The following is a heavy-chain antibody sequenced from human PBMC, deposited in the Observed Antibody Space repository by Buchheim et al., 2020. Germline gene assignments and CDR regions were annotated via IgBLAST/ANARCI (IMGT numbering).Heavy chain of an antibody. J-gene: IGHJ4*02. CDR1: GGTFSSYA. D-gene: IGHD2-2*01. Sequence: VKKPGSSVKVSCKASGGTFSSYAISWVRQAPGQGLEWMGGIIPIFGTANYAQKFQGRVTITADESTSTAYMELSSLRAEDTAGYYSARGECGSTSCFPPQSYFDYWGQGTL. CDR2: IIPIFGTA. CDR3: ARGECGSTSCFPPQSYFDY. V-gene: IGHV1-69*01.